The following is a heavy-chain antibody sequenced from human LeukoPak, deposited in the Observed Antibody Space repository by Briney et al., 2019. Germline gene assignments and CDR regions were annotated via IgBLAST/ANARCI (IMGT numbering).Heavy chain of an antibody. CDR2: INPSGGST. CDR1: GYTFTSYY. CDR3: ARGKIQLWADY. J-gene: IGHJ4*02. D-gene: IGHD5-18*01. V-gene: IGHV1-46*01. Sequence: ASVKVSCKASGYTFTSYYMHWVRQAPGQGLEWMGIINPSGGSTSYAQKFQGRVTMTRDTSTSTAYMELRSLRSDDTAVYYCARGKIQLWADYWGQGTLVTVSS.